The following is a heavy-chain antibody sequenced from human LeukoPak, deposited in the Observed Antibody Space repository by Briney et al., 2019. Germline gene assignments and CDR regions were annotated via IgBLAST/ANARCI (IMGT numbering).Heavy chain of an antibody. CDR1: GFTFSSYA. CDR3: AKGSSSGRPYYLDY. CDR2: LSGGGDST. D-gene: IGHD6-19*01. J-gene: IGHJ4*02. V-gene: IGHV3-23*01. Sequence: EGSLRLSCAASGFTFSSYAMSWVRQAPGKGLEWVSALSGGGDSTYYVDSVKGRFTTSRDNSKSTLYLQMNSLRAEDTAVYYCAKGSSSGRPYYLDYWGQGALVTVSS.